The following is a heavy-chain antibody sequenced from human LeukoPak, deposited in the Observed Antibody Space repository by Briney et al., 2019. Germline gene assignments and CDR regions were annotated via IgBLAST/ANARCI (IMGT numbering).Heavy chain of an antibody. CDR1: GYSFTNYW. J-gene: IGHJ3*02. D-gene: IGHD3-3*01. CDR2: IYPGDSDT. Sequence: GESLKISCKGSGYSFTNYWIGWVRQMPGKGLEWMGIIYPGDSDTRYSPSFQGQVTISADKSISTAYLQWSSLKASDTAMYYCARRPYYDFPPWAFDIWGQGTMVTVSS. CDR3: ARRPYYDFPPWAFDI. V-gene: IGHV5-51*01.